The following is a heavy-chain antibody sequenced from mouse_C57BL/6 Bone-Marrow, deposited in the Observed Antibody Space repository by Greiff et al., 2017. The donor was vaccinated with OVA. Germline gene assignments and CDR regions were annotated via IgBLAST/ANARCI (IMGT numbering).Heavy chain of an antibody. V-gene: IGHV1-76*01. CDR1: GYTFTDYY. CDR3: ARSERLRDYFDY. Sequence: QVQLQQSGAELVRPGASVKLSCKASGYTFTDYYISWVKQRPGQGLEWIARIYPGSGNIYYNEKVKGKATLTAEKYSSTAYMQLSSLTSDDSAVYFGARSERLRDYFDYWVQGTTLTVSS. D-gene: IGHD2-2*01. CDR2: IYPGSGNI. J-gene: IGHJ2*01.